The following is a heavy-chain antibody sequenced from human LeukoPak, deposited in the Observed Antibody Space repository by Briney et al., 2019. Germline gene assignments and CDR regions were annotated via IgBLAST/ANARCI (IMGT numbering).Heavy chain of an antibody. Sequence: GGSLRLSCAASGFTFSSYAMSWVRQAPGKGLEWVSAISDSGGSTYYADSVKGRFTISRDNSKNTLYLQMNSLRAEDTALYYCAKDKDSSSWRSFDYWGQGTLVTVSS. J-gene: IGHJ4*02. CDR3: AKDKDSSSWRSFDY. CDR2: ISDSGGST. D-gene: IGHD6-13*01. V-gene: IGHV3-23*01. CDR1: GFTFSSYA.